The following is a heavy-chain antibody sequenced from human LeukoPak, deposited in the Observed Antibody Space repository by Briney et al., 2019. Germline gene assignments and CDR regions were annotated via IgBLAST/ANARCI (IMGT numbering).Heavy chain of an antibody. V-gene: IGHV3-53*01. J-gene: IGHJ4*02. Sequence: GGSLRLSCAASGFTVSSNYMSWVRQAPGKGLEWDSVIYSGGTTYYADSVKGRFTISRDNSKNTLYLQMNSLRAEDTAVYYCGSGRRNSGSYYVFDYWGQGTLVTVSS. D-gene: IGHD1-26*01. CDR1: GFTVSSNY. CDR3: GSGRRNSGSYYVFDY. CDR2: IYSGGTT.